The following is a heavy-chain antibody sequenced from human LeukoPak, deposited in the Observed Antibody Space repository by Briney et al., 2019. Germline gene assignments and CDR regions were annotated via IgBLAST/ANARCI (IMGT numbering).Heavy chain of an antibody. Sequence: PGGSLRLSCAASGFTLSSYWMSWVRQAPGKGLEWVANIKQDGSEKYYVDSVKGRFTISRDNAKNSLYLQMNSLRAEDTAVYYCARDLTIFGVVIIPVGMDVWGKGTTVTVSS. V-gene: IGHV3-7*01. CDR2: IKQDGSEK. J-gene: IGHJ6*03. D-gene: IGHD3-3*01. CDR3: ARDLTIFGVVIIPVGMDV. CDR1: GFTLSSYW.